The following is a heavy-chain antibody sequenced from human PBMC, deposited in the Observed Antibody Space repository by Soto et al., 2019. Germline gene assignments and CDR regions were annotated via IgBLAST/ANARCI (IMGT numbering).Heavy chain of an antibody. CDR3: ARDYYSTSGRNSGFDD. CDR1: GFTFRNYA. V-gene: IGHV3-30-3*01. CDR2: ISYDVINQ. Sequence: QVQLVESGGGVVQPGRSLRLSCAASGFTFRNYAMHWVRQVPQAPGRGLEWVAVISYDVINQFYAASVRGLFTISRDDSKKALYLQMKSLRTDDTAVYYCARDYYSTSGRNSGFDDLGQGTLVTVSS. D-gene: IGHD3-10*01. J-gene: IGHJ4*02.